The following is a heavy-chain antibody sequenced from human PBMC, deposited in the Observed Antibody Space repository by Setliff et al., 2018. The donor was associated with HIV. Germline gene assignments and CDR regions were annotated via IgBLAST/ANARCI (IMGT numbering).Heavy chain of an antibody. V-gene: IGHV4-61*01. CDR1: GGSISSGNYY. CDR2: IYYSGST. CDR3: ARGGIGDYYYYYMDV. D-gene: IGHD3-10*01. J-gene: IGHJ6*03. Sequence: TLSLTCTVSGGSISSGNYYWSWFRQPPGKGLEWIGYIYYSGSTNYNPSLKSRVTISVDTSKNQFALKLSSVTAADTAVYYCARGGIGDYYYYYMDVWGKGTTVTVSS.